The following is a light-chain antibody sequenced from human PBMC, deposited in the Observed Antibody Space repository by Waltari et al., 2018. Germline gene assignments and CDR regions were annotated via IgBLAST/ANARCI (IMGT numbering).Light chain of an antibody. CDR1: QSLAFSDGKTY. V-gene: IGKV2-30*01. J-gene: IGKJ2*01. Sequence: DVVLTQSLLSLSVTLGQSASVSCRSSQSLAFSDGKTYLNWFHQRPGQSPRRLIYKVSNRESGVPDRISGSGSGTDFALKISRVEAEDVGVYYCMEGAQWYTFGQGTKLEIK. CDR2: KVS. CDR3: MEGAQWYT.